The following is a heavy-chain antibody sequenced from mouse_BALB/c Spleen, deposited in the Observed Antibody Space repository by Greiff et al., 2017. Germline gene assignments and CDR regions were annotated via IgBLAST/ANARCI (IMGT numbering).Heavy chain of an antibody. V-gene: IGHV5-17*02. CDR2: ISSGSSTI. CDR1: GFTFSSFG. CDR3: ARHYYGSSYWYFDV. D-gene: IGHD1-1*01. Sequence: DVKLVESGGGLVQPGGSRKLSCAASGFTFSSFGMHWVRQAPEKGLEWVAYISSGSSTIYYADTVKGRFTISRDNPKNTLFLQMTSLRSEDTAMYYCARHYYGSSYWYFDVWGAGTTVTVSS. J-gene: IGHJ1*01.